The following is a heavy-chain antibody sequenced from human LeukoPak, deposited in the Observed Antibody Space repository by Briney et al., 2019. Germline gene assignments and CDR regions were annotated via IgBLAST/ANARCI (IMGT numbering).Heavy chain of an antibody. Sequence: PSETLSLTCTVSGGSISSSSYYWGWIRQPPGKGLEWIGSIYYSGSTYYNPSLKSRVTISVDTSKNQFSLKLSSVTAADTAVYYCAGPKLLRSAFDIWGQGTMVTVSS. J-gene: IGHJ3*02. CDR2: IYYSGST. CDR1: GGSISSSSYY. V-gene: IGHV4-39*07. CDR3: AGPKLLRSAFDI. D-gene: IGHD1-26*01.